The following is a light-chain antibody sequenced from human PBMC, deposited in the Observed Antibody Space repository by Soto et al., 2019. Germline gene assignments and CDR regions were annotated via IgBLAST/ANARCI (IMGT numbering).Light chain of an antibody. J-gene: IGLJ1*01. Sequence: QSALTQPASVSGSPGQSITISCTGTSSDVGGYNYVSWYQQHPGKAPKLMIYDVSNRPSGVSDRFSGSKSSNTASLTISGLQAEDEDEYYCSSYTSSSTPNVFGTGTKLTVL. CDR2: DVS. CDR3: SSYTSSSTPNV. V-gene: IGLV2-14*01. CDR1: SSDVGGYNY.